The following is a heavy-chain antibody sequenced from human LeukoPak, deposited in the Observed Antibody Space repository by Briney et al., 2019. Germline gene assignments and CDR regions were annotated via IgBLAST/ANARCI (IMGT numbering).Heavy chain of an antibody. CDR1: WVSINSNSFY. D-gene: IGHD3-10*01. J-gene: IGHJ6*04. V-gene: IGHV4-39*01. CDR3: AKLSTGGRFLDV. CDR2: FYYSGST. Sequence: SETLSLTCTLSWVSINSNSFYSGWVRQPPGKGLEWIGTFYYSGSTSYNPSLKSRVTISVEASKNQFSLERSSPTGADTVVFYCAKLSTGGRFLDVWGKGTTVTVSS.